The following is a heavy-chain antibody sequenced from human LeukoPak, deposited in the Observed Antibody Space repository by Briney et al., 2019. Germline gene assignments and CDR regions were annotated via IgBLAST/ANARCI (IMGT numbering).Heavy chain of an antibody. D-gene: IGHD5-18*01. CDR3: ARDHSNGYGYYFDY. Sequence: GGSLRLSCAASGSTVSSNYMCWVRQAPGKGLEWVSVIYSGGSTNYAESVKGRFTISRDKSKNTLYLQMNSLRAEDTAVYYCARDHSNGYGYYFDYWGQGTLVTVSS. V-gene: IGHV3-53*01. CDR2: IYSGGST. J-gene: IGHJ4*02. CDR1: GSTVSSNY.